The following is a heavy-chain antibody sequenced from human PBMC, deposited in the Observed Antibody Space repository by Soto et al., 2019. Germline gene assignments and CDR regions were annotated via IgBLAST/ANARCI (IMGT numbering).Heavy chain of an antibody. V-gene: IGHV4-61*03. CDR1: GGSVSSGSYY. CDR3: ARVVVYYYGMDV. CDR2: IYYSGST. D-gene: IGHD1-1*01. Sequence: QVQLQESGPGLVKPSETLSLTCTVSGGSVSSGSYYLSWIRQPPGKGLEWIGDIYYSGSTNYNHSLKRRVNIPVDTSKNHFSLKQSSVTAADTDVYYCARVVVYYYGMDVWGPGTTVTVSS. J-gene: IGHJ6*02.